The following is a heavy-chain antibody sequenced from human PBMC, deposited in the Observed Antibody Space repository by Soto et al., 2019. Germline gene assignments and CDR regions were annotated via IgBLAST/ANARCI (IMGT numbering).Heavy chain of an antibody. J-gene: IGHJ6*02. CDR2: ISYDSTKT. Sequence: VGSLRLSCAASGFTFNSYGMRWVRQGPGNGLEWVAFISYDSTKTYYADSVKGRFTISRDNSNSALYVQMNSLTGEDTAVYYCARTRSAWSDFHYYSLDVWGQGTTVTVSS. CDR3: ARTRSAWSDFHYYSLDV. CDR1: GFTFNSYG. V-gene: IGHV3-30*03. D-gene: IGHD1-26*01.